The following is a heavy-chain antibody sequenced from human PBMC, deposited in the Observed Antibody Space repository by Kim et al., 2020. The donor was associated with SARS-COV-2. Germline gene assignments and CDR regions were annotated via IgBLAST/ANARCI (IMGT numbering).Heavy chain of an antibody. CDR3: ARDQGLLWFGGQKGAAVDI. CDR1: GGSISSCGYY. V-gene: IGHV4-31*03. Sequence: SETLSLTCTVSGGSISSCGYYWSWIRQHPGKGLEWIGYIYYSGSTYYNPSLKSRVTISVDTSKNQFSLKLSSVTAADTAVYYCARDQGLLWFGGQKGAAVDIWGQGTMVTVSS. D-gene: IGHD3-10*01. J-gene: IGHJ3*02. CDR2: IYYSGST.